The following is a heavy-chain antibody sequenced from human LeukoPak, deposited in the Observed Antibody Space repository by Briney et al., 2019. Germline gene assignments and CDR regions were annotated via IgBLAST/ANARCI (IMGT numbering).Heavy chain of an antibody. V-gene: IGHV3-33*06. CDR2: IWYDGSNK. D-gene: IGHD6-19*01. Sequence: GRSLRLSCAAPGFTFSSYGMHWVRQAPGKGLEWVAVIWYDGSNKYYADSVKGRFTISRDNSKNTLYLQMNSLRAEDTAVYYCAKGEVAGPMNFDYWGQGTLVTVSS. CDR3: AKGEVAGPMNFDY. J-gene: IGHJ4*02. CDR1: GFTFSSYG.